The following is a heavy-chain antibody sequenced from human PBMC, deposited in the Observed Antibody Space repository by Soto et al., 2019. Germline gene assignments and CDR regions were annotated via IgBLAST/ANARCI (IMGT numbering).Heavy chain of an antibody. D-gene: IGHD5-12*01. CDR1: GFTFSSYA. J-gene: IGHJ4*02. CDR3: AKDGYLDNTPTD. CDR2: ISGSGGST. V-gene: IGHV3-23*01. Sequence: GGSLRLSCAGSGFTFSSYAMSWVRQAPGKGLEWVSPISGSGGSTYYADSVKGRFTISRDNSKNTLYLQMNSLRAEDTAVYYCAKDGYLDNTPTDWGQGTLVTVSS.